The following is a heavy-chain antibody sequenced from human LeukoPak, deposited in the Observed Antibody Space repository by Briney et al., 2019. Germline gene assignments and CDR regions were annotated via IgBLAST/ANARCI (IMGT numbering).Heavy chain of an antibody. CDR2: ISTSSNYI. Sequence: PGGSLRLSCAASGFTFSSYTMNWVRQAPGKGLEWVSSISTSSNYIYYADSVKGRFTISRDNAKNSLYLQMNSLRAEDTAVYYCASLRGWFGELFPPFDPWGQGTLVTASS. CDR3: ASLRGWFGELFPPFDP. V-gene: IGHV3-21*01. J-gene: IGHJ5*02. CDR1: GFTFSSYT. D-gene: IGHD3-10*01.